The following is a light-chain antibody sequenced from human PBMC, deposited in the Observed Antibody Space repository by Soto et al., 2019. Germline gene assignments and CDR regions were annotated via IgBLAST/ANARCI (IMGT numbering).Light chain of an antibody. J-gene: IGKJ4*01. Sequence: EIVMTQSPATLSVSLGERATLSCRASQSVSSNLAWYQQKPGQAPRLLIYGASTRATGIPARFSGSGSGTEFTLTISSLQSEDFAVYYCQQYNNWPLTLGGGTKVEIK. CDR2: GAS. CDR1: QSVSSN. V-gene: IGKV3-15*01. CDR3: QQYNNWPLT.